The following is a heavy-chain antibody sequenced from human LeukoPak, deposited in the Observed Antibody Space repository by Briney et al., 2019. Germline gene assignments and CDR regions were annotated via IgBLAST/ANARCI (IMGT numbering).Heavy chain of an antibody. D-gene: IGHD3-22*01. CDR1: GFTFSTYA. CDR3: AKKGYYDGSGYYMYYFDH. Sequence: GGSLRLSCAASGFTFSTYAMNWVRQAPGKGLEWVSAISGSGDNTYHADSVKGRFTISRDNSKNTLYLQMNSLRAEDTTVYYCAKKGYYDGSGYYMYYFDHWGQGTLVTVSS. CDR2: ISGSGDNT. V-gene: IGHV3-23*01. J-gene: IGHJ4*02.